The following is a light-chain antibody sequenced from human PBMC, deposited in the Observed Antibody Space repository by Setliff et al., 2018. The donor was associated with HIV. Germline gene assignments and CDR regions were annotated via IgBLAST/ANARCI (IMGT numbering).Light chain of an antibody. CDR1: SSDVGGHDS. CDR3: CSYAGTYTSLFV. V-gene: IGLV2-11*01. Sequence: QSALTQPRSVSGSPGQSVTISCTGTSSDVGGHDSVSWYQQHAGEAPNVLIFDVTQRPSGVPHRFSGSTSGNTASLTISGLQADDEAEYYCCSYAGTYTSLFVFGTGTKVTVL. CDR2: DVT. J-gene: IGLJ1*01.